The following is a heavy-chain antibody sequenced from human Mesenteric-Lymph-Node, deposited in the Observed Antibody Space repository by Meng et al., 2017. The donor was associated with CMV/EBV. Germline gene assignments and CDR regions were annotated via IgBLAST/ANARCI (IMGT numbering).Heavy chain of an antibody. J-gene: IGHJ4*02. D-gene: IGHD1-26*01. CDR1: GFTFSSYS. CDR2: ISSSSSYI. CDR3: AKDGVGYVDY. V-gene: IGHV3-21*01. Sequence: GGSLRLSCAASGFTFSSYSMNWVRQAPGKGLEWVSSISSSSSYIYYADSVKGRFTISRDNSKNTLYLQMNSLRAEDTAVYYCAKDGVGYVDYWGQGTLVTVSS.